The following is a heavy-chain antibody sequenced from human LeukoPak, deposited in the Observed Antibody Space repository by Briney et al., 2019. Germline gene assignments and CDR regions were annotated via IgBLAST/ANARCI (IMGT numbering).Heavy chain of an antibody. Sequence: ASETLSLTCTVSGGSIGTYYWSWVRQSPGKGLEWIGYIYVTGNRYNPYLQSQVTISVDTSRNQFFLKMSSVTAADTAVYYCARHIGGGIEDMDVWGKGTKVTVSS. V-gene: IGHV4-59*08. CDR2: IYVTGN. J-gene: IGHJ6*03. CDR3: ARHIGGGIEDMDV. D-gene: IGHD3-16*02. CDR1: GGSIGTYY.